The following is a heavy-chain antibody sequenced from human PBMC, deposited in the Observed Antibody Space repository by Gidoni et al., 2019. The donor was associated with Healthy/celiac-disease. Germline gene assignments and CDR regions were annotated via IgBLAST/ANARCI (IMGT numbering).Heavy chain of an antibody. Sequence: QVQLQESGPGLVKPSETLSLTCPVSGGSISSYYWSWIRQPRGKGLEWIVYIYYSGRTNYNPSLKSRVTISVDTSKNQFSLKLSSVTAADTAVYYCARSHYDILTGGFDYWGQGTLVTVSS. D-gene: IGHD3-9*01. CDR1: GGSISSYY. CDR2: IYYSGRT. V-gene: IGHV4-59*01. J-gene: IGHJ4*02. CDR3: ARSHYDILTGGFDY.